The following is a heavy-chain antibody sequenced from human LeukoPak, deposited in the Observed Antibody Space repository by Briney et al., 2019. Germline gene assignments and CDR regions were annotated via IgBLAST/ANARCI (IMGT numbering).Heavy chain of an antibody. D-gene: IGHD5-12*01. CDR1: GFTLSNHA. CDR2: IGLGGEK. V-gene: IGHV3-23*01. Sequence: GGSLRLSCVASGFTLSNHAMAWARRGSGKGLEWVSVIGLGGEKYYADSVKGRFTIARDNSRNTVDLEMNSLRVEDTAVYYCATSGYSGYDRPTWGQGTQVTVSS. CDR3: ATSGYSGYDRPT. J-gene: IGHJ5*02.